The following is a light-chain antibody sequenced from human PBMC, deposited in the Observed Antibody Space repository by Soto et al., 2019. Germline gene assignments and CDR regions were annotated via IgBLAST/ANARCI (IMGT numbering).Light chain of an antibody. V-gene: IGLV1-40*01. CDR1: SSNIGAGYD. CDR3: QSYDIRLSGSV. Sequence: QSVLTQPPSVSGAPGQRVTISCTGSSSNIGAGYDVHWYQQLPGTAPKLLIYGNSNRPSGVPDRFSGSKSVTSASLAITGLQAEDEADYYCQSYDIRLSGSVFGGGTKLTVL. CDR2: GNS. J-gene: IGLJ2*01.